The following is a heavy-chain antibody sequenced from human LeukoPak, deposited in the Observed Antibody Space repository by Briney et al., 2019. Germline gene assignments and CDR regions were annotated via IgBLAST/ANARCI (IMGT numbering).Heavy chain of an antibody. CDR1: GFTFSSYG. D-gene: IGHD3-10*01. J-gene: IGHJ6*02. CDR3: ARAGYYGSGSYRNYYYGMDV. CDR2: IWYDGSNK. V-gene: IGHV3-33*01. Sequence: AGGSLRLSCAPSGFTFSSYGMHWVRQAPGKGLEWVADIWYDGSNKYYADSVKGRFTISRDNSKNTLYLQMNSLRAEDTAVYYCARAGYYGSGSYRNYYYGMDVWGQGTTVTVSS.